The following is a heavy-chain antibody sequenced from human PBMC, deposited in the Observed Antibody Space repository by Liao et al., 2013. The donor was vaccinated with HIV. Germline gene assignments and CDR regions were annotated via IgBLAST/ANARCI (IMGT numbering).Heavy chain of an antibody. J-gene: IGHJ4*01. CDR1: GGPISGYY. Sequence: QVQLQESGPGLVKPSETLSLTCNVSGGPISGYYWNWVRQPAGKGLEWIGRIYTSGSTNYNPSLKSRVTISVDTSKNQFSLKLSSVTAADTAVYYCARERHDILIGYFPFDYWGHGTLVTVSS. CDR3: ARERHDILIGYFPFDY. CDR2: IYTSGST. D-gene: IGHD3-9*01. V-gene: IGHV4-4*07.